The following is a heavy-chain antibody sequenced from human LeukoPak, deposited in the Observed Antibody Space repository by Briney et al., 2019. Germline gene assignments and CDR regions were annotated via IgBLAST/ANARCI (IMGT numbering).Heavy chain of an antibody. CDR2: IYTGGNT. V-gene: IGHV3-53*01. CDR3: ARGDDSGYYDYFDY. J-gene: IGHJ4*02. Sequence: GGSLRLSCAASGFTVDSNYMSWVRQAPGKGLEWVSTIYTGGNTYYAASVKGRFTISRDFSKNTVFLHMNSLRAEDTAMYYCARGDDSGYYDYFDYWGQGALVTVSS. CDR1: GFTVDSNY. D-gene: IGHD3-22*01.